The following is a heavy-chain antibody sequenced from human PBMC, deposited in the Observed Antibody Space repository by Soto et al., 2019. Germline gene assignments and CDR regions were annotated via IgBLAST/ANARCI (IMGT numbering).Heavy chain of an antibody. Sequence: ASVKVSCKASGYTFTSYGISWVRQAPGQGLEWMGWISAYNGNTNYAQKLQGRVTMTTDTSTSTAYMELRSLRSDDTAVYYCASDRQFPHRVIWLAPWGREPLVTFP. J-gene: IGHJ5*02. CDR2: ISAYNGNT. CDR3: ASDRQFPHRVIWLAP. CDR1: GYTFTSYG. V-gene: IGHV1-18*01.